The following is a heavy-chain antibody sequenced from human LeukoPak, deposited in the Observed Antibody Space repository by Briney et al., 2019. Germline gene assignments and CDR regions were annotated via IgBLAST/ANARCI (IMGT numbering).Heavy chain of an antibody. CDR3: ARARFGPYPEH. CDR2: TYSGGTT. J-gene: IGHJ1*01. CDR1: GFTFNNYA. D-gene: IGHD3-16*01. V-gene: IGHV3-53*01. Sequence: GGSLRLSCAASGFTFNNYAMTWVRQAPGKGLEWVSITYSGGTTYYADSVRGRFTISRDDSKNTLYFQMNSLTAEDTAVYYCARARFGPYPEHWGQGPLVTVSS.